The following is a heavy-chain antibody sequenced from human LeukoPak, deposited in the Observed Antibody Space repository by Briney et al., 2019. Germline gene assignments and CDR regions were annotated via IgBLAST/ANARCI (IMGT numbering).Heavy chain of an antibody. J-gene: IGHJ3*02. CDR1: GFTFSSYA. Sequence: GGSLRLSCAASGFTFSSYAMSWVRQAPGKGLEWVSAINGSGGSTYYADSVKGRFTISRDNSKNTLYLQMNSLRAEDTAVYYCAKDINSSGWDHDAFDIWGQGTMVTVSS. CDR3: AKDINSSGWDHDAFDI. V-gene: IGHV3-23*01. CDR2: INGSGGST. D-gene: IGHD6-19*01.